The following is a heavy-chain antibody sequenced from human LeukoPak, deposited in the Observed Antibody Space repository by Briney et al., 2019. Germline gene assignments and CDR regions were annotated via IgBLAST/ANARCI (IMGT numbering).Heavy chain of an antibody. J-gene: IGHJ4*02. CDR2: ISGSGGST. CDR1: GFTFSSYA. D-gene: IGHD2-15*01. Sequence: PGGSLRLSCAASGFTFSSYAMSWVRQAPGKGLEWVSAISGSGGSTYYADSVKGRFTISRDNAENSLFLQVNSLRAEDTAVYYCARGCSGGSCYDYWGQGTLVTVSS. V-gene: IGHV3-23*01. CDR3: ARGCSGGSCYDY.